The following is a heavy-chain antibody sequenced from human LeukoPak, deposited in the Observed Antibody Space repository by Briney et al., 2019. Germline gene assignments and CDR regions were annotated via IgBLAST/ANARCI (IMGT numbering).Heavy chain of an antibody. Sequence: SETLSLTCTVSGDSISANYWSWIRQPSGKGLEWIGYIYSSGSTNYNPSLKSRVTISVDTSKNQFSLKLTSVTAADTAVYYCARRRSIFVRSYMDVWGKGTTVTVPS. J-gene: IGHJ6*03. CDR3: ARRRSIFVRSYMDV. D-gene: IGHD6-6*01. CDR1: GDSISANY. CDR2: IYSSGST. V-gene: IGHV4-4*09.